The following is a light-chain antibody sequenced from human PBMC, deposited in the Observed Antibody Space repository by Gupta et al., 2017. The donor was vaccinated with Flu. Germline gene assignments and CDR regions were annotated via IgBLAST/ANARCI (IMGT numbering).Light chain of an antibody. Sequence: EIVLTHSPGTLSLSPGERATLSCRASQSVSSSYLAWYQQKPGQAPRRLIYGASSRATGIPDRFSGSGSGTDFTITISRLEQEDFAVYYCQQYGSSPLFTFGPGTKVEIK. V-gene: IGKV3-20*01. CDR1: QSVSSSY. CDR2: GAS. J-gene: IGKJ3*01. CDR3: QQYGSSPLFT.